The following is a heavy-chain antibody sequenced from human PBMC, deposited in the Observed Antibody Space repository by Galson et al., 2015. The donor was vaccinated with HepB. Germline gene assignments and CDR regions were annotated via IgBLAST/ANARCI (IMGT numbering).Heavy chain of an antibody. CDR2: ISWNSGKI. V-gene: IGHV3-9*01. J-gene: IGHJ2*01. D-gene: IGHD2-15*01. Sequence: SLRLSCAASGFNFDDYAMHWVRQAPGKGLEWVSGISWNSGKIGYADSVKGRFTISRDNAKNSLYLQMNSLRTEDTALYYCAKDKSAALGWYFDLWGRGTLVTVSS. CDR1: GFNFDDYA. CDR3: AKDKSAALGWYFDL.